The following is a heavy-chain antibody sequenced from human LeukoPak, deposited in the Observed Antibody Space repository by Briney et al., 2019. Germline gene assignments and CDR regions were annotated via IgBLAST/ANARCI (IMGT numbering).Heavy chain of an antibody. CDR2: ISGSSSYI. V-gene: IGHV3-21*01. CDR1: GFTFSSYN. J-gene: IGHJ4*02. D-gene: IGHD2-21*02. CDR3: ARGDGGSFDY. Sequence: GGSLRLSCAASGFTFSSYNMNWVRQAPGKGLEWVSSISGSSSYIFYADSVKGRFTISRDNAKNSLYLQMNSLRAEDTAVYYCARGDGGSFDYGREGTLATVPS.